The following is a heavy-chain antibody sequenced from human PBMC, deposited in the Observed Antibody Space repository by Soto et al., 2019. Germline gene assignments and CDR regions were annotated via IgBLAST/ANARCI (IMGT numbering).Heavy chain of an antibody. Sequence: QVQLVQSGAEVKKPGASVKVSCKASGYTFTGYYMHWVRQAPGQGLEWMGWINPNSGGTNYAQKFQGWVTMTRDTSISTANMELSRLRSDDTAVYYCARGRKGAAPYPSYFDYWGQGTLVTVSS. J-gene: IGHJ4*02. V-gene: IGHV1-2*04. CDR2: INPNSGGT. CDR1: GYTFTGYY. CDR3: ARGRKGAAPYPSYFDY. D-gene: IGHD2-2*01.